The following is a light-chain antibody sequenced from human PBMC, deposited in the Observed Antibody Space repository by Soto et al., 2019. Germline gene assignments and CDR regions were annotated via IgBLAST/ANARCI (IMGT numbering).Light chain of an antibody. V-gene: IGKV3-11*01. CDR2: DAS. J-gene: IGKJ5*01. Sequence: EILLTQSPATLSLSPRERATLSCRASQSVSIYVAWYQQKPGQAPRLLIYDASSRATGIPARFSGSGSGTDFTLTISSLEPEDFAVYYCQQRSNWPPTFGQGTRLEIK. CDR1: QSVSIY. CDR3: QQRSNWPPT.